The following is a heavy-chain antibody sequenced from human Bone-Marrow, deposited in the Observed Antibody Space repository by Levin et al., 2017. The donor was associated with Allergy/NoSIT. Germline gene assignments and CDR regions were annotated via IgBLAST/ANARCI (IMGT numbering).Heavy chain of an antibody. CDR1: GGTFSSYT. CDR3: ARADILTGYSPGPI. CDR2: IIPILGIA. D-gene: IGHD3-9*01. Sequence: SVKVSCKASGGTFSSYTISWVRQAPGQGREWMGRIIPILGIANYAQKFQGRVTITADKSTSTAYMELSSLRSEDTAVYYCARADILTGYSPGPIWGQGTMVTVSS. V-gene: IGHV1-69*02. J-gene: IGHJ3*02.